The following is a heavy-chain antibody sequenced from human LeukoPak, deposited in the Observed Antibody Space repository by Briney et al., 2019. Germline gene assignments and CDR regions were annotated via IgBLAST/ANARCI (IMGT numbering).Heavy chain of an antibody. J-gene: IGHJ4*02. CDR3: AKVIGRWLDLFDS. CDR1: GYIFTGYY. Sequence: ASVKVSCKASGYIFTGYYIHWVRQAPGQGLEWMGWINPNTGVTDYAQNFQARVTMTSDTSISTAYMELSRLTSDDTAVYYCAKVIGRWLDLFDSWGQGTLVSVSS. V-gene: IGHV1-2*02. CDR2: INPNTGVT. D-gene: IGHD5-12*01.